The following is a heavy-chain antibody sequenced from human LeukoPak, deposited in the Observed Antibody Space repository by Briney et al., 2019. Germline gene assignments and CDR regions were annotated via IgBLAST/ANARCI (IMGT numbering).Heavy chain of an antibody. CDR3: ARDPPAAGQTLNAFDI. CDR2: TYYRSKMYN. CDR1: GDSVSSNSAT. Sequence: SQTLSLTCAVSGDSVSSNSATWNWIRQSPSRGLEWLGRTYYRSKMYNDYAVSVKSRVSIKPEKSKNQLLLQLSSVTPEDTAMYFCARDPPAAGQTLNAFDIWGQGTMVTVSS. V-gene: IGHV6-1*01. J-gene: IGHJ3*02. D-gene: IGHD2-15*01.